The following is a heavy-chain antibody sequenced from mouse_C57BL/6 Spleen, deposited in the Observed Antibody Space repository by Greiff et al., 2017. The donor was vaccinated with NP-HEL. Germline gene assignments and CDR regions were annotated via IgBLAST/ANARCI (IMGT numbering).Heavy chain of an antibody. J-gene: IGHJ3*01. D-gene: IGHD1-1*01. CDR3: ANYYGSSSFAY. Sequence: EVQLVESGPGLVKPSQSLSLTCSVTGYSITSGYYWNWIRQFPGNKLEWMGYISYDGSNNYNPSLKNRISITRDTSKNQFFLKLNSVTTEDTATYYCANYYGSSSFAYWGQGTLVTVSA. CDR2: ISYDGSN. V-gene: IGHV3-6*01. CDR1: GYSITSGYY.